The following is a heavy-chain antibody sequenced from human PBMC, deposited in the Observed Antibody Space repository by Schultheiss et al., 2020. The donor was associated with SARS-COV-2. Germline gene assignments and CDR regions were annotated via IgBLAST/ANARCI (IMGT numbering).Heavy chain of an antibody. V-gene: IGHV4-61*02. D-gene: IGHD6-19*01. Sequence: SQTLSLTCPVSGGSISSSDYYWTWIRQPAGKGLEWIGRIYVSGDTNYSPSLKSRVTISVDTSRNQFSLKLSSVTAADTAVYYCARAGGSGWLSWFDPWGQGTLVTVSS. CDR1: GGSISSSDYY. CDR2: IYVSGDT. CDR3: ARAGGSGWLSWFDP. J-gene: IGHJ5*02.